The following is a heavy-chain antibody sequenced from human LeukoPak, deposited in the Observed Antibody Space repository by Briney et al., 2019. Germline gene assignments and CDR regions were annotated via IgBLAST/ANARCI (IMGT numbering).Heavy chain of an antibody. CDR3: ARGHSSGWYYFDY. Sequence: PPGGSLRLSCATSGFTFSSNWMSWVRHAPGRGLDWVANIKPDGSAEYYAASVKGRFTVSRDNAKNSLYLQMNSLRVEDTAVYYCARGHSSGWYYFDYWGQGTLVTVSS. CDR2: IKPDGSAE. CDR1: GFTFSSNW. D-gene: IGHD6-19*01. V-gene: IGHV3-7*01. J-gene: IGHJ4*02.